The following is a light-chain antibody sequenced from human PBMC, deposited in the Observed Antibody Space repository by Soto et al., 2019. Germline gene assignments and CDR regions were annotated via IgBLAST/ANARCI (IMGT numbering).Light chain of an antibody. V-gene: IGLV2-14*03. CDR1: HNDIGTYDY. J-gene: IGLJ1*01. CDR2: GVT. Sequence: QSVLTQPTSVSGSPGQSITISCTGNHNDIGTYDYVSWYQQHPGRAPRLLIHGVTTRPSGISGRFSASKSGLTASLTISGLQPEDEAEDYCSSFTSNRIYGFGPGTKLTVL. CDR3: SSFTSNRIYG.